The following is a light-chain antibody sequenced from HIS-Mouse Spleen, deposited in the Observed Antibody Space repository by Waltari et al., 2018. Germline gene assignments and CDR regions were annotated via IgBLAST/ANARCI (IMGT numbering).Light chain of an antibody. J-gene: IGLJ2*01. V-gene: IGLV3-10*01. CDR3: YSTDSSGNHRV. CDR1: ALPKKY. Sequence: SYELTQPPSVSVSPGQTARITCSGDALPKKYAYWYQQKSGQAPVLVIYEDSKRPSGIPERFSGSSSATMATLTISGPQVEDEADYYCYSTDSSGNHRVFGGGTKLTVL. CDR2: EDS.